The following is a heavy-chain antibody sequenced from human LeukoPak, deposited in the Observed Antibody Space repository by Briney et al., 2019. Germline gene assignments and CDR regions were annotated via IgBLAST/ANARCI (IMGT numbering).Heavy chain of an antibody. V-gene: IGHV4-34*01. D-gene: IGHD6-13*01. J-gene: IGHJ5*02. CDR2: INHSGST. CDR1: GGSFSGYY. CDR3: ARGSSWLSSIDR. Sequence: SETLSLTCAVYGGSFSGYYWSWIRQPPGKGLEWIGEINHSGSTNYNLSLKSRVTISVDTSKNQFSLKLRSVTAADTAVYYCARGSSWLSSIDRWGQGTLVTVSS.